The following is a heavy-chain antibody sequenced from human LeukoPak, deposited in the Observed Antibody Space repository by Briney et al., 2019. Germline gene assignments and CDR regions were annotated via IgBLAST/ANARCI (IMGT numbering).Heavy chain of an antibody. J-gene: IGHJ4*02. D-gene: IGHD6-19*01. CDR3: AKDHYSSGWYSFDY. V-gene: IGHV3-30*18. CDR2: ISYDGSKK. Sequence: GGSLRLSGAASGITFSSYVMHWVRQAPGKGLEWVAVISYDGSKKYCADSVKGRFTISRDNSKNTLYLQMNSLRAEDTAVYHCAKDHYSSGWYSFDYWGQGTLVSVSS. CDR1: GITFSSYV.